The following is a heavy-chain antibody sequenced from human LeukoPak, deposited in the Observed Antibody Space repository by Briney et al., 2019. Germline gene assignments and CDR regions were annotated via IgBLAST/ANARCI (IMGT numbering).Heavy chain of an antibody. CDR1: GGTFSSYA. Sequence: WASVKVSCKASGGTFSSYAISWVRQAPGQGLEWVGGIIPIFGTANYAQKFQGRVTITADESTSTAYMELSSLRSEDTAVYYCARFRSGYYYYGMDVWGKGTTVTVSS. D-gene: IGHD2-15*01. CDR2: IIPIFGTA. J-gene: IGHJ6*04. CDR3: ARFRSGYYYYGMDV. V-gene: IGHV1-69*13.